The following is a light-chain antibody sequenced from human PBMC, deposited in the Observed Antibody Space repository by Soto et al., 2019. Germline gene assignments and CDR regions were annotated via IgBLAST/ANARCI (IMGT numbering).Light chain of an antibody. Sequence: DVPMTLSPSSLSASVGDRVTITCRASQGIAPYLAWFQQKPGKVPKLLIYAASTLQSGVPSRFSGSGSGTDFTLTISSLQPEDVATYYCQKYNSAPLTFGGGTKVEIK. J-gene: IGKJ4*01. CDR1: QGIAPY. CDR2: AAS. CDR3: QKYNSAPLT. V-gene: IGKV1-27*01.